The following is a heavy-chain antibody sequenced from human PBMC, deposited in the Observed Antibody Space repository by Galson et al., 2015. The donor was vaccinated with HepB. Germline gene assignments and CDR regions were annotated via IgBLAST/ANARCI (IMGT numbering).Heavy chain of an antibody. V-gene: IGHV3-23*01. CDR2: ISASGTST. D-gene: IGHD7-27*01. CDR1: GFTFSSYA. J-gene: IGHJ4*02. CDR3: AKLLEERLGHFDY. Sequence: SLRLSCAASGFTFSSYAMSWVRQAPGKGREWVSAISASGTSTYYADSVKGRFTISRDNLKNTLYLQMNSLRAEDTAVYYCAKLLEERLGHFDYWGQGTLVTVSS.